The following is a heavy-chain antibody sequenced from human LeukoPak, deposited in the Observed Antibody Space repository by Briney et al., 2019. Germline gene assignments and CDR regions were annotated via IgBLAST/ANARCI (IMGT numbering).Heavy chain of an antibody. D-gene: IGHD3-10*01. Sequence: GASVKVSCKASGYTFTGYYMHWVRQAPGQGLEWMGWINPNSGGTNYAQKFQGRVTMTRDTSISTAYMELSRLRSDDTAVYYCARGLVYYGSGSYYHYYYYMDVWGKGTTVTTSS. CDR3: ARGLVYYGSGSYYHYYYYMDV. V-gene: IGHV1-2*02. J-gene: IGHJ6*03. CDR2: INPNSGGT. CDR1: GYTFTGYY.